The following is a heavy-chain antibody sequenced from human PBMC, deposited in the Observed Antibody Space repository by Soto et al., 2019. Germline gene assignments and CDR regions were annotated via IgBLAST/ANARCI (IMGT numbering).Heavy chain of an antibody. Sequence: SETLSLTCTVSGGSISSYYWSWIRQPPGKGLEWIGYIYYSGSTNYNPSLKSRVTISVATSKNQFSLKLSSVTAADTAVYYCARDKVTMVRGYYMDVWGKGTTVTVSS. CDR1: GGSISSYY. CDR3: ARDKVTMVRGYYMDV. J-gene: IGHJ6*03. CDR2: IYYSGST. D-gene: IGHD3-10*01. V-gene: IGHV4-59*01.